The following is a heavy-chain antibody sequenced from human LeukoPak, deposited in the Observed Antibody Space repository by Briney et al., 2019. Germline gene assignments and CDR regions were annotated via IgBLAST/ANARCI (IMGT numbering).Heavy chain of an antibody. Sequence: PGGSLRLSCAASGFTFSTYWMSWVRQTPGKGQEWVANIRQDGSVKYYVDSVKGRFTISRDNAKNSLYLQMSSLRAEDTAIYYCARERPNDYWGQGTLVTVSS. CDR1: GFTFSTYW. J-gene: IGHJ4*02. V-gene: IGHV3-7*01. D-gene: IGHD6-6*01. CDR2: IRQDGSVK. CDR3: ARERPNDY.